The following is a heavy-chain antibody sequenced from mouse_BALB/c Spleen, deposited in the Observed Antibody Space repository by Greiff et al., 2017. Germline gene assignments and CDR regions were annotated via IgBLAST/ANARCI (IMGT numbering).Heavy chain of an antibody. CDR2: ISSGGSYT. J-gene: IGHJ3*01. D-gene: IGHD2-14*01. CDR1: GFTFSSYT. V-gene: IGHV5-6-4*01. Sequence: EVKVVESGGGLVKPGGSLKLSCAASGFTFSSYTMSWVRQTPEKRLEWVATISSGGSYTYYPDSVKGRFTISRDNAKNTLYLQMSSLKSEDTAMYYCTSDEENYRYDEFADWGQGTLVTVSA. CDR3: TSDEENYRYDEFAD.